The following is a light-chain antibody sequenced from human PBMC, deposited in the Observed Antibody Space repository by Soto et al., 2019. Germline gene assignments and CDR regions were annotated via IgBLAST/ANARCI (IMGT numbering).Light chain of an antibody. J-gene: IGKJ1*01. CDR1: QSISSSF. V-gene: IGKV3D-20*02. CDR2: QTS. Sequence: EIVLTQSPGILSLSPGERASLSCGASQSISSSFLAWYQQKPGQAPRLLIYQTSIRAAGIPARFSASGTGTDFTLTISDVQPEDFAVYYCHQRQSWPRTFGQGTKVDI. CDR3: HQRQSWPRT.